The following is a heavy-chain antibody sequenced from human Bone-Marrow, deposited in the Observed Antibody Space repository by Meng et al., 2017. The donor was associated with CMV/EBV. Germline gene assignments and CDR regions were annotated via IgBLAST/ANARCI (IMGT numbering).Heavy chain of an antibody. CDR3: TTEAIYCSGSSCYMGAFHI. Sequence: GGSLRLSCTASGFSVSSYDMHWVRQATGKGLEWVSAIDTAGDTYYPDSVKGRFTVSRENAENSLYLQLNSLRAGDTAVYYCTTEAIYCSGSSCYMGAFHIWGQGTMVTVSS. J-gene: IGHJ3*02. V-gene: IGHV3-13*01. CDR1: GFSVSSYD. CDR2: IDTAGDT. D-gene: IGHD2-2*02.